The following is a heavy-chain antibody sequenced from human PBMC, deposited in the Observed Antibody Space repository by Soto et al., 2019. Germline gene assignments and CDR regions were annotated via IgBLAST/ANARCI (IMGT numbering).Heavy chain of an antibody. V-gene: IGHV3-23*01. CDR1: GFTFSNYA. D-gene: IGHD3-3*02. J-gene: IGHJ3*01. CDR2: IGGGDDI. CDR3: AKDSISYNGIYDAFEV. Sequence: GGSLRLSCEASGFTFSNYAMAWVRQTPGEGPEWVSTIGGGDDIFYAESVQGRFIISRDDSRSTMYLQMDNLKVEDTAIFFCAKDSISYNGIYDAFEVWGQGKVVTVPS.